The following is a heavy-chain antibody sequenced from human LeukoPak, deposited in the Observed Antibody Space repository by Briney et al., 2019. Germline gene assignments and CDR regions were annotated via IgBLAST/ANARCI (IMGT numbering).Heavy chain of an antibody. CDR2: INPNSGGT. CDR1: RYTFTGYY. V-gene: IGHV1-2*02. Sequence: AGVKVTCKASRYTFTGYYLHWVRQAPGQGLAWMGWINPNSGGTNYAQKFQGRVTMTRDTSISTAYMELSRLRSDDTAVYYCARVQRPSYYYYYYGMDVWRQGTTVSVSS. J-gene: IGHJ6*02. CDR3: ARVQRPSYYYYYYGMDV.